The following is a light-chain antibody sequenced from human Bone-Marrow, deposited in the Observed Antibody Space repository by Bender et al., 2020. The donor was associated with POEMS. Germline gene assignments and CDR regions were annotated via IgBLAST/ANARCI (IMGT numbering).Light chain of an antibody. Sequence: SYVLTQPPSVSVAPGQTARITCGGNNIGSKSVHWYQQKPGQAPVLVGYDDSNRPSGIPVRFSGSGSGNTASLTISGAQTADEADYYCNSRDTTGKHPVFGGGTKLTVL. CDR2: DDS. CDR1: NIGSKS. V-gene: IGLV3-21*02. J-gene: IGLJ3*02. CDR3: NSRDTTGKHPV.